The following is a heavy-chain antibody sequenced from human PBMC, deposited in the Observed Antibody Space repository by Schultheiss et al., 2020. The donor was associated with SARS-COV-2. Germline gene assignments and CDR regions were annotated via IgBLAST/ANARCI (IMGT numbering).Heavy chain of an antibody. CDR1: GGSISSYY. CDR3: ASRGYSYGGYYYYYMDV. Sequence: SETLSLTFTVSGGSISSYYWSWIRQPPGKGLEWIGEINHSGSTNYNPSLKSRVTISVDTSKNQFSLKLSSVTAADTAVYYCASRGYSYGGYYYYYMDVWGKGTTVTVSS. D-gene: IGHD5-18*01. J-gene: IGHJ6*03. V-gene: IGHV4-34*01. CDR2: INHSGST.